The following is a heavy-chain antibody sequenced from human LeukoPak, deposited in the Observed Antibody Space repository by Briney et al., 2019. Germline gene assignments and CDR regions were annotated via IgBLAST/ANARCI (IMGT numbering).Heavy chain of an antibody. V-gene: IGHV3-23*01. J-gene: IGHJ4*02. D-gene: IGHD6-6*01. CDR2: ISVSGAGT. CDR3: ASRKEYRTSSVYY. CDR1: GFTFTNYV. Sequence: QTGGSLRLSCAASGFTFTNYVMTWVRQAPGKGLEWVSGISVSGAGTFYADSVKGRFTISRDNSKNTVSLRMDSLRAEDSAVYYCASRKEYRTSSVYYWGQGTLVTVSS.